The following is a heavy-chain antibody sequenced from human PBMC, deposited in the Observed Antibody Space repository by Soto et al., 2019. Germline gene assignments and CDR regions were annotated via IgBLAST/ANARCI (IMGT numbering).Heavy chain of an antibody. CDR1: GFTFSSYA. V-gene: IGHV3-23*01. CDR3: AGRTRVSADY. CDR2: ISGSGGST. Sequence: GGSLRLSCAASGFTFSSYAMSWFRQAPGKGLEWVSAISGSGGSTYYADPVKGRFTISRDNSKNTLYLQMNSLRAEDTAVYYCAGRTRVSADYWGQGTLVTVSS. D-gene: IGHD4-4*01. J-gene: IGHJ4*02.